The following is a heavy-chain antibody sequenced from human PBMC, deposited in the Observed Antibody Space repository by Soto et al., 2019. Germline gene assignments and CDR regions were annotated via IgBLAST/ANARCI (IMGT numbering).Heavy chain of an antibody. CDR2: ISGSGGST. V-gene: IGHV3-23*01. CDR1: GFTFSSYA. J-gene: IGHJ6*02. CDR3: AKVGVSSSAPFVGDYSYNGMDV. D-gene: IGHD6-6*01. Sequence: EVQLLESGGGLVQPGGSLRLSCAASGFTFSSYAMSWVRQAPGKGLEWVSAISGSGGSTYYADSVKGRFTISRDNSKNPLYLQMNSLRAEDTSVYYCAKVGVSSSAPFVGDYSYNGMDVWGQGTTVTVSS.